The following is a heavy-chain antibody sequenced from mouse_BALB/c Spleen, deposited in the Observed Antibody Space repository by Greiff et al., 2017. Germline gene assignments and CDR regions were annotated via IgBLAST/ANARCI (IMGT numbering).Heavy chain of an antibody. D-gene: IGHD1-2*01. CDR2: IDPANGNT. J-gene: IGHJ2*01. CDR3: ASITTGRYYFDY. CDR1: GFNIKDTY. V-gene: IGHV14-3*02. Sequence: EVQLQQSGAELVKPGASVKLSCTASGFNIKDTYMHWVKQRPEQGLEWIGRIDPANGNTKYDPKFQGKATITADTSSNTAYLQLSSLTSEDTAVYYCASITTGRYYFDYWGQGTTLTVSS.